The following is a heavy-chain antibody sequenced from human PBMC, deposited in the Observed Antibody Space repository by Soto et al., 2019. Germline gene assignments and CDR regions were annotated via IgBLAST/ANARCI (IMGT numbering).Heavy chain of an antibody. CDR2: INHSGST. CDR3: ARQGGLKDIVVVPAAQNLNWFDP. J-gene: IGHJ5*02. CDR1: GGSFSGYY. D-gene: IGHD2-2*01. Sequence: SETLSLTCAVYGGSFSGYYWSWIRQPPGKGLEWIGEINHSGSTNYNPSLKSRVTISVDTSKNQFSLKLSSVTAADTAVYYCARQGGLKDIVVVPAAQNLNWFDPWGQGTLVTVSS. V-gene: IGHV4-34*01.